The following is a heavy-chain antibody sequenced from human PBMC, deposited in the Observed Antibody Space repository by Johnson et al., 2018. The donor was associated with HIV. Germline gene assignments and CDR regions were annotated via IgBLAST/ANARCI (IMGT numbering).Heavy chain of an antibody. CDR3: SKPYYDFWSGYYEYNAFDI. D-gene: IGHD3-3*01. Sequence: QVQLVESGGGVVQPGKSLRLSCAASGFTFSGYAIHWVRQAPGKGLEWVAVIWYDGSNKYYADYVKGRFTISRDNSKNTIYLQMKRLRVEDPAVYYCSKPYYDFWSGYYEYNAFDIWGQGTLVTVSS. CDR2: IWYDGSNK. J-gene: IGHJ3*02. V-gene: IGHV3-33*06. CDR1: GFTFSGYA.